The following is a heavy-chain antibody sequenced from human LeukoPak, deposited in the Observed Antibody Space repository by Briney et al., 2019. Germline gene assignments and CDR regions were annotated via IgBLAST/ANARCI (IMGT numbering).Heavy chain of an antibody. CDR1: GYTFTSYY. V-gene: IGHV1-46*01. D-gene: IGHD3-10*01. J-gene: IGHJ5*02. CDR3: ARAPKSGSGSLEGSWFDP. Sequence: ASVKVSCKASGYTFTSYYMHWVRQAPGQGLEWMGIINPSGGSTSYAQKFQGRVTMTRGTSTSTVYMELSSLRSEDTAVYYCARAPKSGSGSLEGSWFDPWGQGTLVTVSS. CDR2: INPSGGST.